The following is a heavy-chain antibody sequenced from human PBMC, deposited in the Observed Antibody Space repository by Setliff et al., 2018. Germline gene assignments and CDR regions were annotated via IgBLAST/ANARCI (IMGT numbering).Heavy chain of an antibody. CDR3: AKHGAYNDFLTGYNFYYDMDV. V-gene: IGHV3-30-3*02. D-gene: IGHD3-9*01. Sequence: GGSLRLSCAASGFTFSSYAMHWVRQAPGKGLEWVAVISYDGSNKYYADSVKGRFTISRDNSKNTLYLQMNSLRAEDTAVYCCAKHGAYNDFLTGYNFYYDMDVWGQGTTVTVSS. CDR1: GFTFSSYA. CDR2: ISYDGSNK. J-gene: IGHJ6*02.